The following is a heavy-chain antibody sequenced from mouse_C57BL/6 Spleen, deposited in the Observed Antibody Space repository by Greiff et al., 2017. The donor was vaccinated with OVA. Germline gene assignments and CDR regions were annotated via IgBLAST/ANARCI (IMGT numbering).Heavy chain of an antibody. CDR1: GFTFSDYG. CDR2: ISSGSSTI. D-gene: IGHD2-3*01. Sequence: EVKLVASGGGLVKPGGSLKLSCAASGFTFSDYGMHWVRQAPEKGLEWVAYISSGSSTIYYADTVKGRFTISRDNAKNTLFLQMTSLRSEDTAMYYCAREGVYDGYYVEAMDYWGQGTSVTVSA. V-gene: IGHV5-17*01. J-gene: IGHJ4*01. CDR3: AREGVYDGYYVEAMDY.